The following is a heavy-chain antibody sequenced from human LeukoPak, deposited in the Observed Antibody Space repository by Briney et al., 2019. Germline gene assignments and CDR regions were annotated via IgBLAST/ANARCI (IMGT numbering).Heavy chain of an antibody. CDR2: ISASGGTI. D-gene: IGHD1-26*01. J-gene: IGHJ3*02. V-gene: IGHV3-23*01. CDR1: RISSIAHR. CDR3: TTEVLEGATDGTFDI. Sequence: VGSLSLSCAATRISSIAHRMSWVRQAPGKGLEWVSAISASGGTIHYADSVKGRFTISRDNSKNMLYLQMNSLSPEDTAVYYCTTEVLEGATDGTFDIWGQGTMVTVSS.